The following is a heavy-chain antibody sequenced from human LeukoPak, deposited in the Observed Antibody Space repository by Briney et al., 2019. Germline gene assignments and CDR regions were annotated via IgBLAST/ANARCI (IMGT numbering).Heavy chain of an antibody. Sequence: SQTLSLTCTVSDGSISCGDYYWSWIRQPPGKGLKWIGYIFYSGNTYYNPSLKSRVPISVDTSKNRFSLKLSSVTAADTAVYYCARREDSRGIAARRRFDYWGQGTLVTVSS. D-gene: IGHD6-6*01. CDR2: IFYSGNT. V-gene: IGHV4-30-4*01. J-gene: IGHJ4*02. CDR1: DGSISCGDYY. CDR3: ARREDSRGIAARRRFDY.